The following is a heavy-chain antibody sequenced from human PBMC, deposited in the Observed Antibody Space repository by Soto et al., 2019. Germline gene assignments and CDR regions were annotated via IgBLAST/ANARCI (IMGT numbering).Heavy chain of an antibody. J-gene: IGHJ6*02. CDR2: IIPIFGTA. CDR1: GGTFSSYA. CDR3: ARAPRYFDWSADYYYYYGMDV. Sequence: GASVKVSCKASGGTFSSYAISWVRQAPGQGLEWMGGIIPIFGTANYAQKFQGRVTITADESTSTAYMKLSSLRSEDTAVYYCARAPRYFDWSADYYYYYGMDVWGQGTTVTVSS. D-gene: IGHD3-9*01. V-gene: IGHV1-69*13.